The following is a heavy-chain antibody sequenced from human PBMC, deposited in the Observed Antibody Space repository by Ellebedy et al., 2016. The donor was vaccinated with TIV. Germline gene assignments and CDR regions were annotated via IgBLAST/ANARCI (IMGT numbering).Heavy chain of an antibody. CDR1: GFSVSRNY. V-gene: IGHV3-53*01. J-gene: IGHJ3*01. CDR3: ARDKSLAGFDAFDV. CDR2: IYSDGRT. D-gene: IGHD6-19*01. Sequence: GESLKISCAASGFSVSRNYMHWVRQAPGKGLEWVSVIYSDGRTTYADSVRGRFTISRDNAENTAHLHMDSLRAEDTALYFCARDKSLAGFDAFDVWGQGTMV.